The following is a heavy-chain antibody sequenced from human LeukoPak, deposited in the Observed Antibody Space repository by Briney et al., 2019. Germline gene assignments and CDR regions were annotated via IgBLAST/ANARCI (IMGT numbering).Heavy chain of an antibody. CDR1: GGSISDYY. Sequence: SETLSLTCTVSGGSISDYYWSWIRQPPGKGLEWIGHIYHIGDTYYRPSLKSRITSSLDATKSQFSLRLRSLNAADTAIYYCAGEQWKHPYYYFGMAVWGQGNAVTVPS. CDR2: IYHIGDT. J-gene: IGHJ6*02. CDR3: AGEQWKHPYYYFGMAV. V-gene: IGHV4-59*01. D-gene: IGHD1-1*01.